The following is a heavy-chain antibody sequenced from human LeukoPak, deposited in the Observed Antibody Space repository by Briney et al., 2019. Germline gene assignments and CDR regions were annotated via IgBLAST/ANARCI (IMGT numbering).Heavy chain of an antibody. Sequence: PSETLSLTCAVYGGSFSGYYWSWIRQPPGKGLEWIGEINHSGSTNYNPSLKSRVTISVDTSKNQFSLKLSSVTAADTAVYYCARGNGYSYGYYFDYWGQGTLVTVSS. CDR1: GGSFSGYY. D-gene: IGHD5-18*01. V-gene: IGHV4-34*01. CDR3: ARGNGYSYGYYFDY. J-gene: IGHJ4*02. CDR2: INHSGST.